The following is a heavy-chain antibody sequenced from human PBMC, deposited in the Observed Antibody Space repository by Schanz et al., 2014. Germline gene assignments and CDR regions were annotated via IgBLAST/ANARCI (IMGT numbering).Heavy chain of an antibody. Sequence: QVQLVQSGAEVKPPGASVRVSCKASGYTFRSYTINWVRHAPGQGLEWMGRIIPITGITNYAQKFQGRVTFTADKSTSTAFLEVNSLRSEDTAVYYCARTGYDPSLTHWGQGTLVTVSS. D-gene: IGHD5-12*01. V-gene: IGHV1-69*09. CDR3: ARTGYDPSLTH. CDR1: GYTFRSYT. CDR2: IIPITGIT. J-gene: IGHJ4*02.